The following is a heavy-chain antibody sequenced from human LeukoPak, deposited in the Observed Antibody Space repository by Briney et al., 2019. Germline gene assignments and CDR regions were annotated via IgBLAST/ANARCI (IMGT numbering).Heavy chain of an antibody. CDR1: GFTFGKYW. J-gene: IGHJ4*02. Sequence: PGGSLRLSCVASGFTFGKYWMSWVRQAPGKGLEWVANIKEDGGEIHFVDSMKGRFTISRDNAKNSLYLQMNSLRGDDTAVYYCARSGYSHSWDYWGQGTLVIVSS. V-gene: IGHV3-7*03. CDR2: IKEDGGEI. D-gene: IGHD1-26*01. CDR3: ARSGYSHSWDY.